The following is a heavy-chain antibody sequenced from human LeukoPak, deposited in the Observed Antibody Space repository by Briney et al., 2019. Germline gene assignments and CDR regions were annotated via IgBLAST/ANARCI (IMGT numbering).Heavy chain of an antibody. V-gene: IGHV3-48*01. J-gene: IGHJ5*02. Sequence: GGSLRLSCAASGFTFSSYSMNWVRQAPGKGLEWVSYISSSSTIYYADSVKGRFTISRDNAKNSLYLQMNSLRAEDTAVYYCAREGLRFLEWLSSYNWFDPWGQGTLVTVSS. CDR2: ISSSSTI. CDR3: AREGLRFLEWLSSYNWFDP. CDR1: GFTFSSYS. D-gene: IGHD3-3*01.